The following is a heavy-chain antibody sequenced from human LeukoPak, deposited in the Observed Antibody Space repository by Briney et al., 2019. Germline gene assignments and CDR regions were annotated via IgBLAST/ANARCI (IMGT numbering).Heavy chain of an antibody. V-gene: IGHV1-8*03. J-gene: IGHJ6*03. CDR2: MNPNSGNT. D-gene: IGHD3-16*01. CDR1: GYTFTSYD. Sequence: ASVKVSCKASGYTFTSYDINWVRQATGQGLEWMGWMNPNSGNTGYAQKFQGRVTITRNTSITTAYMELSSLRSEDTAVYYCARAPTWTGYYYYMDVWGKGTTVTVSS. CDR3: ARAPTWTGYYYYMDV.